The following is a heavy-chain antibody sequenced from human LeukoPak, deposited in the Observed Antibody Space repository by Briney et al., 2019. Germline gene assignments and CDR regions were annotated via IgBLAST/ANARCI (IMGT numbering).Heavy chain of an antibody. V-gene: IGHV3-33*01. CDR1: GFTFSSYG. D-gene: IGHD3-10*01. CDR3: ASETGVRGVPDY. Sequence: PGGSLRLSCAASGFTFSSYGMHWVRQAPGKGLEWVAVIWYDGSNKYYADSVKGRFTISRDNSKNTLYLQMNSLRDEDTAVYYCASETGVRGVPDYWGQGTLVTVSS. J-gene: IGHJ4*02. CDR2: IWYDGSNK.